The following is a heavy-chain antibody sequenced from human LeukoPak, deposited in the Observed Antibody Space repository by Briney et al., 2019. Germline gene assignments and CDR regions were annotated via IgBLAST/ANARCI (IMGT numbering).Heavy chain of an antibody. CDR3: VREGYYASGRSPTYYFEY. D-gene: IGHD3-10*01. CDR1: GFTFSDYV. CDR2: ISFHLTIK. Sequence: GKSLRLSCLASGFTFSDYVVHWVRQAPGKGLEWMAVISFHLTIKYYADSVEGRFATSRDNSKKTVYLQMNSLRPDDTAVYYCVREGYYASGRSPTYYFEYWGRGTVVTVSS. J-gene: IGHJ4*02. V-gene: IGHV3-30*09.